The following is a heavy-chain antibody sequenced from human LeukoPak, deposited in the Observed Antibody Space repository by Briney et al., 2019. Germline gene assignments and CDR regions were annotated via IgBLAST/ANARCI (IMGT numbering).Heavy chain of an antibody. V-gene: IGHV3-23*01. CDR2: ISGSGGST. Sequence: GGSLRLSCVASGFTFSSYAMSWVRQAPGKGLEWVSAISGSGGSTFFADSVKGRFTISRDNSRNTLYLQVNTLRAEDTAVYYCAKGLRVFDYWGQGTLVSVSS. CDR1: GFTFSSYA. CDR3: AKGLRVFDY. J-gene: IGHJ4*02.